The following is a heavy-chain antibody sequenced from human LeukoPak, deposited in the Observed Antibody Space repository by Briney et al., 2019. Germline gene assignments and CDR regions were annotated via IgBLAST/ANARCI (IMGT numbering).Heavy chain of an antibody. V-gene: IGHV5-51*01. CDR1: GYSFRNYW. Sequence: GESLKIPCEGSGYSFRNYWIGWVRQMPGKGLEWMGIIYPDDFDTRYSPSFQGQVSISADKSIGTAYLQWSSLKASDTAMYYCAIGGDSTSSCYRCFNYWGQGTLVTVSS. J-gene: IGHJ4*02. D-gene: IGHD6-25*01. CDR2: IYPDDFDT. CDR3: AIGGDSTSSCYRCFNY.